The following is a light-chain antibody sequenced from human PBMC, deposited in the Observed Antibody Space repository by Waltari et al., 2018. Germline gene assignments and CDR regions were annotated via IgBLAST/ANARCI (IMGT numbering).Light chain of an antibody. V-gene: IGKV1-39*01. CDR1: QTISTY. Sequence: DIQMTKSPSSLSASVGDRVTITCRASQTISTYLNWYQQKPGKVPKLLIYAAFNLHTAVPSRFSGSGSGTDFTLTINSLQPEDFATYYGQQSYTFPGTFGQGTRLDIK. CDR2: AAF. CDR3: QQSYTFPGT. J-gene: IGKJ5*01.